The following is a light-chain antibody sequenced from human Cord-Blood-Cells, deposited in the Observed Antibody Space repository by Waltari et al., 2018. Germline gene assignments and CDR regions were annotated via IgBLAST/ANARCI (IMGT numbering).Light chain of an antibody. CDR2: DAS. J-gene: IGKJ1*01. V-gene: IGKV1-5*01. CDR3: QQYNSYSCT. Sequence: DIQMTQSLSTLSVSVGDRVTITCRASQSISSWLDWYQQKPGKAPKLLIYDASSLESGVPSRFSGSGSGTGFTRTIRGQQPEDCTTKYCQQYNSYSCTFGQASKVEIK. CDR1: QSISSW.